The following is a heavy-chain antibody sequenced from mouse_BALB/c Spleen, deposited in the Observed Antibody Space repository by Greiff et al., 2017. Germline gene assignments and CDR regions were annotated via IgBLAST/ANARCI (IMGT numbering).Heavy chain of an antibody. V-gene: IGHV3-6*02. J-gene: IGHJ2*01. CDR1: GYSITSGYY. CDR3: ARRDPYYFDD. Sequence: ESGPGLVKPSQSLSLTCSVTGYSITSGYYWNWIRQFPGNKLEWMGYISYDGSNNYNPSLKNRISITRDTSKNQFFLKLNSVTTEDTATYDCARRDPYYFDDWGQGTTLTVSS. CDR2: ISYDGSN.